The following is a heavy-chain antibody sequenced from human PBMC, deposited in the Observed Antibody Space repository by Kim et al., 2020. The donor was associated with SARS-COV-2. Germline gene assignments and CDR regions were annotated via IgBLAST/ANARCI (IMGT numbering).Heavy chain of an antibody. V-gene: IGHV3-30-3*01. CDR3: AMPRPNYFDY. J-gene: IGHJ4*02. Sequence: GGSLRLSCAASGFTFSSYAMHWVRQAPGKGLEWVAVISYDGSNKYYADSVKGRFTISRDNSKNTLYLQMNSLRAEDTAVYYCAMPRPNYFDYWGQGTLVTVSS. CDR1: GFTFSSYA. CDR2: ISYDGSNK.